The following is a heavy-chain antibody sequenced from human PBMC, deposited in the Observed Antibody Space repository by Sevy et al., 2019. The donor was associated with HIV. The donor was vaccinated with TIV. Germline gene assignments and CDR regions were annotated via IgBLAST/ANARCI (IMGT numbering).Heavy chain of an antibody. Sequence: GGCLRLSCAASGFNFSIYGMHWVRQAPGKGLEWVALIYFHGSIKYYVDSVKGRFTISRDNSKNTLYLQMNSLRVDVMAVYYSVRGRDYGNFDYWGQGTLVTVSS. J-gene: IGHJ4*02. CDR2: IYFHGSIK. D-gene: IGHD3-10*01. CDR1: GFNFSIYG. V-gene: IGHV3-33*01. CDR3: VRGRDYGNFDY.